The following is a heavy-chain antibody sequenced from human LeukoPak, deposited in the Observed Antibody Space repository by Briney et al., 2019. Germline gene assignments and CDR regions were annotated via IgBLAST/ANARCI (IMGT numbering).Heavy chain of an antibody. J-gene: IGHJ6*03. CDR3: ARDYYYDSSGHYYYMDV. V-gene: IGHV1-18*01. Sequence: ASVKVSCKASGYTSSKYGISWVRQAPGQGLEWMGWISGYNAYTHYAQKLQGRVTMTTDTSTSTAYMELSSLRSEDTAVYYCARDYYYDSSGHYYYMDVWGKGTTVTISS. CDR1: GYTSSKYG. D-gene: IGHD3-22*01. CDR2: ISGYNAYT.